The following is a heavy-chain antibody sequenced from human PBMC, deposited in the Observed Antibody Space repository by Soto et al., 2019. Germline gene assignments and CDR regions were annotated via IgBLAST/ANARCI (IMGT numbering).Heavy chain of an antibody. V-gene: IGHV3-30*18. Sequence: QVQLVESGGGVVQPGRSLRLSCAASGFTFSSYGMHWVRQAPGKGLEWVAVISYDGSNKYYADSVKGRFTISRDNSKNTLYLQMNSLRAEDTAVYYCAKSSGYSSXXYXXXXYYFDYWGQGTLVTVSS. CDR1: GFTFSSYG. CDR2: ISYDGSNK. D-gene: IGHD6-19*01. CDR3: AKSSGYSSXXYXXXXYYFDY. J-gene: IGHJ4*02.